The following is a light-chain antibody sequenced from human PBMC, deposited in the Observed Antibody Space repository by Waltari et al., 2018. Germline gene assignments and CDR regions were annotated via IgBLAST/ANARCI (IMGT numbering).Light chain of an antibody. V-gene: IGKV1-5*03. CDR1: QNINIW. CDR3: QQYDTYPWT. CDR2: KAS. Sequence: DIQMTQSPSTRSAYVRDKDTITCRASQNINIWLTWFQQKPGKAPNLLIYKASSLQSGVPSRFSGSGSGTEFALTINSLQPDDFATYYCQQYDTYPWTFGHGTKVEIK. J-gene: IGKJ1*01.